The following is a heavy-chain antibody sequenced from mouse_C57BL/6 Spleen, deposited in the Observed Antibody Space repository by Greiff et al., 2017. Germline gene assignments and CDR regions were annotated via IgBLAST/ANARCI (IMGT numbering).Heavy chain of an antibody. Sequence: LQESGASVKISCTASGYAFSSYWMNWVKQRPGKGLEWIGQIFPGDGDTNYNGKFTGKATLTADKSSSTAYRQLSSLTSEDSAVYFCARDSASITTVVSPFDDWGQGTTLTVSS. CDR2: IFPGDGDT. D-gene: IGHD1-1*01. CDR3: ARDSASITTVVSPFDD. V-gene: IGHV1-80*01. J-gene: IGHJ2*01. CDR1: GYAFSSYW.